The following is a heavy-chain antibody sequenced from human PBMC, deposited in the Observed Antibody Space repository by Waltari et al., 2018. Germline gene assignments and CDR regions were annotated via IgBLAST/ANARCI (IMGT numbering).Heavy chain of an antibody. Sequence: QLQLVESGAEVKRPGSSVTVTCNASGVTSSSTIISWLRPAPGQGLEWMGRINTIINIANDEQKYQGRVTITADKSTSTAYMEMSRLKAEETAVYYGARVLPGDGDYYFDYWGQGTLVTVSS. D-gene: IGHD4-17*01. J-gene: IGHJ4*02. CDR2: INTIINIA. CDR1: GVTSSSTI. V-gene: IGHV1-69*02. CDR3: ARVLPGDGDYYFDY.